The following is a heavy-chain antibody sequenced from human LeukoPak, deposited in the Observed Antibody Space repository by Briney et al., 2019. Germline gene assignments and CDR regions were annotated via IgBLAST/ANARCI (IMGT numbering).Heavy chain of an antibody. CDR1: GGSFSGYY. V-gene: IGHV4-34*01. J-gene: IGHJ2*01. Sequence: SETLSLTCAVYGGSFSGYYWSWIRQPPGKGLEWIGEINHSGSTNYNPSLKSRVTISVDTSKNQFSLKLSSVTAADTAVYYCARTHIVVVTAIGSNWYFDLWGRGTLVTVSS. CDR2: INHSGST. D-gene: IGHD2-21*02. CDR3: ARTHIVVVTAIGSNWYFDL.